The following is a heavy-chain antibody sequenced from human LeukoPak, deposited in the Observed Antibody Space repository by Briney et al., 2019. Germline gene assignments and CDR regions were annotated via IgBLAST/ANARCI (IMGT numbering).Heavy chain of an antibody. J-gene: IGHJ4*02. CDR2: IYYSGST. V-gene: IGHV4-38-2*02. CDR3: ARDLYGDRPFDY. D-gene: IGHD4-17*01. Sequence: SETLSLTCTVSGYSISSGYYWGWIRQPPGKGLEWIGYIYYSGSTNYNPSLKSRVTISVDTSKNQFSLKLSSVTAADTAVYYCARDLYGDRPFDYWGQGTLVTVSS. CDR1: GYSISSGYY.